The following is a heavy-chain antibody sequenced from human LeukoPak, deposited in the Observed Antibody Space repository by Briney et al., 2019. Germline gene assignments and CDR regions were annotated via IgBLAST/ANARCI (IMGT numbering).Heavy chain of an antibody. CDR2: IYYSGST. Sequence: SETLSLTCTVSGGSISSYYWSWIRQPPGKGLEWIGYIYYSGSTNYNPSLQSRVTISVDTSKNQFSLKLSSVTAADTAVYSCARGGFRDAFDIWGQGTMVTVSS. CDR1: GGSISSYY. D-gene: IGHD3-10*01. V-gene: IGHV4-59*01. J-gene: IGHJ3*02. CDR3: ARGGFRDAFDI.